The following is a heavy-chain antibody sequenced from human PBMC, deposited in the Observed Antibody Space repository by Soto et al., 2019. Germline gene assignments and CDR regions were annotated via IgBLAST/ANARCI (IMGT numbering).Heavy chain of an antibody. CDR3: ARGLSEATVVTCYFDY. V-gene: IGHV4-31*02. D-gene: IGHD4-17*01. J-gene: IGHJ4*02. CDR2: IYYSGNT. CDR1: GGSMSRSDYY. Sequence: TLSVTGTVSGGSMSRSDYYWSWIRQHPGKGLEWIGYIYYSGNTYYNPSLKSRLTISVDTSKNQFSLKLNSVTAADTAVYYCARGLSEATVVTCYFDYWGQGTLVTVSS.